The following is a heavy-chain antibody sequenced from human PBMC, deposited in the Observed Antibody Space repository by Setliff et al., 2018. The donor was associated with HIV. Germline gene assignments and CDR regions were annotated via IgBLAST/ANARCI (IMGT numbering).Heavy chain of an antibody. J-gene: IGHJ4*02. D-gene: IGHD6-25*01. V-gene: IGHV4-4*01. CDR3: AGLGHSIDPGRLQYFDY. CDR2: IYHTGSS. CDR1: GGSISSSNW. Sequence: PSETLSLTCAVSGGSISSSNWWSWVRQPPGKGLEWSGEIYHTGSSNYNPSLKSRVTISVNKTKNQFSQKLNFVTAADTAVYCWAGLGHSIDPGRLQYFDYWGQGTLVTVSS.